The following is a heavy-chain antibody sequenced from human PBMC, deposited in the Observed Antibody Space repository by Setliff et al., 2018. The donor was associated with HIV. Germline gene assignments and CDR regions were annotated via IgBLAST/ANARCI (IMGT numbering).Heavy chain of an antibody. CDR1: GYDFTTNW. V-gene: IGHV5-51*01. CDR2: IRPADSDT. Sequence: GESLKISCKTSGYDFTTNWDGWVRQMPGKGLEWMGIIRPADSDTRVNPSFQGHVTISADKSISTTYLQWSSLRASDTAMYYCARVFSAGWFDSWGQGTLVTVSS. J-gene: IGHJ5*01. D-gene: IGHD6-13*01. CDR3: ARVFSAGWFDS.